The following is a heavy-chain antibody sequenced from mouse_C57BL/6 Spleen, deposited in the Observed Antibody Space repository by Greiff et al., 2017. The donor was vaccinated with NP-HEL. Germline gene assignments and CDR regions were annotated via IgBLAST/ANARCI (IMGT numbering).Heavy chain of an antibody. J-gene: IGHJ4*01. V-gene: IGHV1-69*01. CDR3: ARSGIYDGYCDAMDY. Sequence: QVQLQQPGAELVMPGASVKLSCKASGYTFTSYWMHWVKQRPGQGLEWIGEIDPSDSYTNYNQKFKGKSTLTVDKSSSTAYMQLSSLTSEDSAVYYCARSGIYDGYCDAMDYWGQGTSVTVSS. CDR1: GYTFTSYW. D-gene: IGHD2-3*01. CDR2: IDPSDSYT.